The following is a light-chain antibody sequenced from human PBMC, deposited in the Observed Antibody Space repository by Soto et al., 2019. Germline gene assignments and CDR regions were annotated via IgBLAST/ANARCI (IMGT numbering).Light chain of an antibody. CDR2: GTY. Sequence: VLPQSNGTPTVASGVRVTLSCRAIQSISGNYLAWYQHKPGQAPRLLISGTYTRATGIPDRFSGRGSGTDFTLTMRSLEPEDFAGYYCQQRGDWPSLTFGGGTQVDIK. CDR3: QQRGDWPSLT. J-gene: IGKJ4*01. V-gene: IGKV3D-20*02. CDR1: QSISGNY.